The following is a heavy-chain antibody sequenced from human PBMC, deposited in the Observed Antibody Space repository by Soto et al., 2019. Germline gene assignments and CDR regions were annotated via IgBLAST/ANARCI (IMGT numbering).Heavy chain of an antibody. J-gene: IGHJ4*02. Sequence: PGESLNISCKGSGYSFTSYWIGLVRQMPGKGLEWMGIIYPGDSDTRYSPSFQGQVTISADKSISTAYLQWSSLKASDTAMYYCARHVYDYVWGSYRPNYYFDYWGQGTLVTVSS. CDR2: IYPGDSDT. CDR1: GYSFTSYW. D-gene: IGHD3-16*02. V-gene: IGHV5-51*01. CDR3: ARHVYDYVWGSYRPNYYFDY.